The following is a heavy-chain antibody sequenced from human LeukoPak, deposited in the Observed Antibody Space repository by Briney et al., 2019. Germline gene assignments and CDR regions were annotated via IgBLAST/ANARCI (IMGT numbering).Heavy chain of an antibody. J-gene: IGHJ6*02. D-gene: IGHD2-2*01. CDR2: ISYDGSNK. CDR3: ARGRFVVVPAAGYYYGMDV. V-gene: IGHV3-30-3*01. Sequence: PGGSLRLSCAASGFTFSSYAMHWVRQAPGKGLEWVAVISYDGSNKYYADSVEGRFTISRDNSKNTLYLQMNSLRAEDTAVYYCARGRFVVVPAAGYYYGMDVWGQGTTVTVSS. CDR1: GFTFSSYA.